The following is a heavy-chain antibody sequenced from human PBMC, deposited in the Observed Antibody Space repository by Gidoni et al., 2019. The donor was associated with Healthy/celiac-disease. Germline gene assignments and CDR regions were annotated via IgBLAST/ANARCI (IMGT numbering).Heavy chain of an antibody. CDR1: GYSISSGDD. J-gene: IGHJ6*02. CDR2: IYHSGST. CDR3: ARDGQYGDYAQVDYYYYGMDV. D-gene: IGHD4-17*01. V-gene: IGHV4-38-2*02. Sequence: QVQLQESGPGLVKPSETLSLTCAVSGYSISSGDDWGWIRQPPGKGLEWIGSIYHSGSTYYNPSLKSRVTISVDTSKNQFSLKLCSVTPAATAVYYCARDGQYGDYAQVDYYYYGMDVWGQGTTVTVSS.